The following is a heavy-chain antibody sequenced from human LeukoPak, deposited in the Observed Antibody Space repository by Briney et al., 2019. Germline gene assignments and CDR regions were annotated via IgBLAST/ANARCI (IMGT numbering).Heavy chain of an antibody. D-gene: IGHD2-8*01. Sequence: ASVKVSCKASGYTFTSYDINWMRQATGQGLEWMGWMSPNSGNTGYAQKFQGRVTMTRDTSTGTAYMELRSLRSDDTAVYFCARANSYTDYWGQGTLVTVSS. J-gene: IGHJ4*02. CDR1: GYTFTSYD. V-gene: IGHV1-8*01. CDR3: ARANSYTDY. CDR2: MSPNSGNT.